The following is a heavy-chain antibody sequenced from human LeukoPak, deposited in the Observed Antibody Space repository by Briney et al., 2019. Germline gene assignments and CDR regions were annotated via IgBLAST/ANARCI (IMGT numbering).Heavy chain of an antibody. V-gene: IGHV3-23*01. J-gene: IGHJ4*02. CDR2: ISGSGGST. Sequence: GGSLRLSCAASGFTFSSYAMSWVRQAPGKGLEWVSAISGSGGSTYYADSVKGRFTISRDNSKNTLYLQMNSLRVEDTAVYHCARGISYSSGWFYFDYWGQGTLVTVSS. D-gene: IGHD6-19*01. CDR1: GFTFSSYA. CDR3: ARGISYSSGWFYFDY.